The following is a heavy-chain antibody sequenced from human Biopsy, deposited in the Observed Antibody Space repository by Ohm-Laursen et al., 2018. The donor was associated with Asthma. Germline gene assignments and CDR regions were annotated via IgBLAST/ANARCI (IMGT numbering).Heavy chain of an antibody. J-gene: IGHJ6*02. CDR3: VRGSSSWHHGPFHYYYGLDV. V-gene: IGHV4-39*01. CDR2: IYYSGTT. Sequence: SDTLSLTCSLSSGSGGYMRSGNYYWGWIRQPPGKGLEWIGNIYYSGTTYYNPSLESRVTVSADTSKNQFSLKLTSGTAADTAVYYCVRGSSSWHHGPFHYYYGLDVWGQGTTATVPS. CDR1: SGSGGYMRSGNYY. D-gene: IGHD6-13*01.